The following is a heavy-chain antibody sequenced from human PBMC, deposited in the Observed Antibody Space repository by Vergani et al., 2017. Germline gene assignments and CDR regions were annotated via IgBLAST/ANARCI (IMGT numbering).Heavy chain of an antibody. J-gene: IGHJ4*02. V-gene: IGHV1-18*01. CDR2: ISAYNGNT. D-gene: IGHD6-19*01. Sequence: QVQLVQSGAEVKKPGASVKVSCKASGYTFTSYGISWVRQAPGQGLEWMGWISAYNGNTNYAQKLQGRVTMTTDTSTSTAYMELRSRRSDDTAVYYCARDGRPGYSSGWEXVEYWGQGTLVTVSS. CDR3: ARDGRPGYSSGWEXVEY. CDR1: GYTFTSYG.